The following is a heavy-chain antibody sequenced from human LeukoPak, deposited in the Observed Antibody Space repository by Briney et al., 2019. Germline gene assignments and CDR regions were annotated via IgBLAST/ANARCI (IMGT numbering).Heavy chain of an antibody. CDR3: ARDDFHGDLDFDY. CDR2: ISAYNDNT. D-gene: IGHD4-17*01. V-gene: IGHV1-18*04. Sequence: ASVKVSCKASGYTFTSYGISWVRQAPGQGLEWMGWISAYNDNTNYAQKLQGRVTMTTDTFTNTAYMELRSLRSDDTAVYYCARDDFHGDLDFDYWGQGTLVTVSS. CDR1: GYTFTSYG. J-gene: IGHJ4*02.